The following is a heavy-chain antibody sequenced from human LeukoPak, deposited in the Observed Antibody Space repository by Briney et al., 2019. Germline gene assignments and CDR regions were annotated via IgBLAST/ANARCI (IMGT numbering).Heavy chain of an antibody. Sequence: GESLKISCKGSGYSFSSYWINWVRQMPGKGLEWMGRIDPSDSYTNYNPSFQGHVTISADKSISTAYLQWGSLKASDTAIYYCARHTISDYWGQGTQVTVSS. CDR2: IDPSDSYT. CDR1: GYSFSSYW. D-gene: IGHD3-10*01. V-gene: IGHV5-10-1*01. J-gene: IGHJ4*02. CDR3: ARHTISDY.